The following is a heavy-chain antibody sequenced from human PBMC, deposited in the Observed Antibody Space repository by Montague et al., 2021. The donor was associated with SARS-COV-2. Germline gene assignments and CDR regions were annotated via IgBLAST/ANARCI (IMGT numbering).Heavy chain of an antibody. D-gene: IGHD3-10*01. V-gene: IGHV4-34*01. Sequence: SETLSLTCAVHGGSLSGYYWSWIRQPPETGLEWIGEINHSANTKYNPSLKSPVPISIDTSKNQFSLKMTSVTATDTATYYCASGIYTSGSYYNRYYYGLNIWGPGTKVIVSS. CDR2: INHSANT. J-gene: IGHJ6*02. CDR1: GGSLSGYY. CDR3: ASGIYTSGSYYNRYYYGLNI.